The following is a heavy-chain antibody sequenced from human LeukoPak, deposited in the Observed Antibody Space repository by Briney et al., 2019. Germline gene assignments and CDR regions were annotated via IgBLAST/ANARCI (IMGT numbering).Heavy chain of an antibody. Sequence: PGRSLRLSCAASGFTFSSYGMHWVRQAPGKGLEWVAVISNDGSTKKYADSVKGRFTISRDNAKNSLYLQMNSLRAEDTAVYYCTRDGRVAYEMDVWGQGTTVTVSS. CDR3: TRDGRVAYEMDV. CDR2: ISNDGSTK. V-gene: IGHV3-30*03. J-gene: IGHJ6*02. CDR1: GFTFSSYG. D-gene: IGHD2-15*01.